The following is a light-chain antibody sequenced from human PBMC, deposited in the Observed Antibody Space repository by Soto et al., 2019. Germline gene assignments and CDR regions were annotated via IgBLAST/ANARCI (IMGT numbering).Light chain of an antibody. CDR3: SSYTSSSTLGV. CDR1: SSDVGGYNY. J-gene: IGLJ1*01. Sequence: QSALTQPASVSGSPGQSITNSCTGTSSDVGGYNYVSWYQQHPGKAPKLMIYDVSNRPSGVSNPFSGSKSGNTASLTISGLQAEDEADYYCSSYTSSSTLGVFGTGTKLTVL. CDR2: DVS. V-gene: IGLV2-14*01.